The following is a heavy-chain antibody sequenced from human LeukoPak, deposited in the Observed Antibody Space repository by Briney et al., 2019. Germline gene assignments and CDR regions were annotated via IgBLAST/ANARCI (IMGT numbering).Heavy chain of an antibody. J-gene: IGHJ4*02. CDR1: GFTFSSYS. CDR2: ISSSSSYI. Sequence: GGSLRLSCAASGFTFSSYSMNWVRQAPGKGLEWVSSISSSSSYIYYADSVKGRFTIHRDNAKNSLYLQMNSLRAEDTAVYYCARWTTVTMSIDYWGQGTLVTVSS. D-gene: IGHD4-17*01. CDR3: ARWTTVTMSIDY. V-gene: IGHV3-21*01.